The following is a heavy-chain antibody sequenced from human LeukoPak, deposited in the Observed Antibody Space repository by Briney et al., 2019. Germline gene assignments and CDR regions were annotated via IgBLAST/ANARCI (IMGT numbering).Heavy chain of an antibody. CDR2: ISYDGSNK. D-gene: IGHD2-2*01. CDR3: ARETLAPVLDY. J-gene: IGHJ4*02. V-gene: IGHV3-30*04. CDR1: GFTFSSYA. Sequence: PGGSLRLSCAASGFTFSSYAMHWVRQAPGKGLEWVAVISYDGSNKYYADSVKGRFTISRDNSKNTLYLQMNSLRAEDTAVYYCARETLAPVLDYWGQGTLVTVSS.